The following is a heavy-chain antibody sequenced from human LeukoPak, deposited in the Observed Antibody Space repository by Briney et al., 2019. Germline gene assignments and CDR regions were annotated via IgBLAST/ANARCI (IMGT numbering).Heavy chain of an antibody. CDR2: TYYRSKWYN. Sequence: SQTLSLTCAISGDRVSSNNAAWNWIRQSPSRGLEWLGRTYYRSKWYNEYAVSLKSRITINSDTSKNQFSLQLNSVSPEDTAVYYCARVGGDYQYGMDVWGQGTTVTVSS. CDR3: ARVGGDYQYGMDV. V-gene: IGHV6-1*01. CDR1: GDRVSSNNAA. J-gene: IGHJ6*02. D-gene: IGHD4-17*01.